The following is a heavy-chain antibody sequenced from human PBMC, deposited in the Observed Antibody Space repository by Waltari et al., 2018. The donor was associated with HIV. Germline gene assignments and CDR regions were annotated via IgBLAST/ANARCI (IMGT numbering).Heavy chain of an antibody. V-gene: IGHV3-74*03. CDR1: GFTFRSTW. Sequence: EVQLVESGGGLVQPGESLRLSCGASGFTFRSTWMHWVRKAPGGGLAWVSRVNPDGSRTSYAVAVKGRITSSRDNATNTVYLLMNRLSAEDTAVYYCATTTTTTYFSWGQGTLVTVSS. CDR3: ATTTTTTYFS. CDR2: VNPDGSRT. J-gene: IGHJ5*02. D-gene: IGHD1-1*01.